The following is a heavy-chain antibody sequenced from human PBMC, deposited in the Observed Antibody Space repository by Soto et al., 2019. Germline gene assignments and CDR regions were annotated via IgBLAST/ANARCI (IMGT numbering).Heavy chain of an antibody. CDR1: GFTFSSYA. CDR3: ARDLCVGGCKTYYFDY. Sequence: GGSLRLSCAASGFTFSSYAMHWVRQAPGKGLEWVAVISYDGSNKYYADSVKGRFTISRDNSKNTLYLQMNSLRAEDTAVYYCARDLCVGGCKTYYFDYWGQGTLVTVSS. D-gene: IGHD1-26*01. J-gene: IGHJ4*02. V-gene: IGHV3-30-3*01. CDR2: ISYDGSNK.